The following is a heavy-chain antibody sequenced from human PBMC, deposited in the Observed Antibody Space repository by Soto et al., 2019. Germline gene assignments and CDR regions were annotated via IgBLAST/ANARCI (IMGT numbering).Heavy chain of an antibody. V-gene: IGHV1-46*01. D-gene: IGHD3-22*01. CDR2: INPSGGST. Sequence: ASVKVSCKASGYTFTSYYMHWVRQAPGQGLEWMGIINPSGGSTSYAQKFQGRVTMTRDTSTSTVYMELSSLRSEDTAVYYCASAVDSSGYYYPYFDYWGQGTLVTVSS. CDR3: ASAVDSSGYYYPYFDY. CDR1: GYTFTSYY. J-gene: IGHJ4*02.